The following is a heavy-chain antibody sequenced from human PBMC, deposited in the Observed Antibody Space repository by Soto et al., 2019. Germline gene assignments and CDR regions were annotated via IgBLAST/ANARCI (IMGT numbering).Heavy chain of an antibody. CDR1: GGSFSGYY. Sequence: LSLTCAVYGGSFSGYYWSWIRQPPGKGLEWVSYITNSGSAIYYADSVKGRFTISRDNAKNSLYLQMNSLRAEDTAVYYCARGGYSGYIIYWGRGTLVTVSS. J-gene: IGHJ4*02. CDR2: ITNSGSAI. V-gene: IGHV3-11*01. CDR3: ARGGYSGYIIY. D-gene: IGHD5-12*01.